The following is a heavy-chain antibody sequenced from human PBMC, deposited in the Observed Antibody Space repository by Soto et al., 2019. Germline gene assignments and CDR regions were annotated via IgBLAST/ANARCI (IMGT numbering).Heavy chain of an antibody. V-gene: IGHV3-48*02. J-gene: IGHJ4*02. CDR2: IHGTRSII. Sequence: EVQLVESGGGLVQPGGSLKLSCAVSGFTFSSHAMNWVRQAPGKGLEGVAYIHGTRSIIYYADSVKGRFTISRDNAKNSLYLQMDILRDEDTALYYCARDARNADYDYWGQGTVVTVSS. D-gene: IGHD3-16*01. CDR1: GFTFSSHA. CDR3: ARDARNADYDY.